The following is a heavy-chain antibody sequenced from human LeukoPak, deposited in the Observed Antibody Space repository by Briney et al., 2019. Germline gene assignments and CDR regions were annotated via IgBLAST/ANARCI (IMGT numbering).Heavy chain of an antibody. Sequence: GSLRLSCAASGFTFSSYSMNWVRQPPGKGLEWIGSIHSSGNTYYNPSLKSRVTISVDTSKNHFSLKLSSVTAADRAVYYCAKHEGSYYDKSGYTFDFWGQGTLVTVSS. CDR3: AKHEGSYYDKSGYTFDF. J-gene: IGHJ4*02. V-gene: IGHV4-39*01. CDR1: GFTFSSYSMN. D-gene: IGHD3-22*01. CDR2: IHSSGNT.